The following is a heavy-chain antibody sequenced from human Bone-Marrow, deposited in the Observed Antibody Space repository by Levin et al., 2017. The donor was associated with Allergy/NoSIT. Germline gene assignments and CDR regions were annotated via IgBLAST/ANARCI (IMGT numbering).Heavy chain of an antibody. Sequence: GGSLRLSCAASGFTFSSYAMSWVRQAPGKGLEWVSAISYSGGSTYYADSVKGRFTISRDNSKNTLYLQMNSLRAEDTAVYYCAAPQETCSSTSCDMWDYWGQGTLVTVSS. CDR3: AAPQETCSSTSCDMWDY. CDR1: GFTFSSYA. V-gene: IGHV3-23*01. CDR2: ISYSGGST. D-gene: IGHD2-2*02. J-gene: IGHJ4*02.